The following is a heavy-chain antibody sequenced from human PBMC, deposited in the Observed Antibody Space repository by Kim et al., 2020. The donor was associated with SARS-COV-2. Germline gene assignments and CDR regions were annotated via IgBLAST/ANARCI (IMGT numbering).Heavy chain of an antibody. V-gene: IGHV3-9*01. J-gene: IGHJ4*02. CDR3: AKDTAHYYDSSGYLSNFDY. CDR2: ISWNSGSI. D-gene: IGHD3-22*01. Sequence: GGSLRLSCAASGFTFDDYAMHWVRQAPGKGLEWVSGISWNSGSIGYADSVKGRFTISRDNAKNSLYLQMNSLRAEDTALYYCAKDTAHYYDSSGYLSNFDYWGQGTLVTVSS. CDR1: GFTFDDYA.